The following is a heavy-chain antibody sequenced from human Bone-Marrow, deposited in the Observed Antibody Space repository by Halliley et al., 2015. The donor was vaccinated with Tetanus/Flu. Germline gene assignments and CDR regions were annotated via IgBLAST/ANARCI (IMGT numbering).Heavy chain of an antibody. V-gene: IGHV5-10-1*01. CDR2: IDPSDSYI. CDR1: GYTFTSFW. D-gene: IGHD3-3*01. CDR3: ARGNRTISSSI. J-gene: IGHJ4*02. Sequence: EVQLVQSGALVKKPGESLTISCKGSGYTFTSFWITWVRQLPGKGLEWMGKIDPSDSYINYSPSFQGHVTISSDKSINTAYLQWSSLKASDTAIYYCARGNRTISSSIWGQGTLVTVSS.